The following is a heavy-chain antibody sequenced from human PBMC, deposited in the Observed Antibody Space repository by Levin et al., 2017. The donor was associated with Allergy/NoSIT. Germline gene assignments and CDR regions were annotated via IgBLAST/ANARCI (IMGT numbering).Heavy chain of an antibody. CDR3: AKDIARGYYYMDV. CDR1: GFTFDDYA. CDR2: ISWNSGSI. Sequence: GGSLRLSCAASGFTFDDYAMHWVRQAPGKGLEWVAGISWNSGSIGYADSVKGRFTISRDNAKTSLYLQINSLRAEDTALYSCAKDIARGYYYMDVWGKGTTVTVSS. J-gene: IGHJ6*03. V-gene: IGHV3-9*01. D-gene: IGHD3-10*01.